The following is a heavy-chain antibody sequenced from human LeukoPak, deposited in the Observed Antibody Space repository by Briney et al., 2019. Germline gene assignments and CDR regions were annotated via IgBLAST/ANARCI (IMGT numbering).Heavy chain of an antibody. CDR1: GFTFSSYE. Sequence: GGSMRLSCAASGFTFSSYEMNWVRQAPGKGLEWVSYISSSGSTIYYADSVKGRFTISRDNAKNSLYLQMNSLRAEDTAVYYCARVGTWIQLWLDYWGQGTLVTVSS. D-gene: IGHD5-18*01. CDR2: ISSSGSTI. J-gene: IGHJ4*02. CDR3: ARVGTWIQLWLDY. V-gene: IGHV3-48*03.